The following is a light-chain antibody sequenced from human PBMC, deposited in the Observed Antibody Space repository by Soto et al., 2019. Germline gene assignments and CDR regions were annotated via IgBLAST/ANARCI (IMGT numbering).Light chain of an antibody. CDR3: TSYASGSSHVV. CDR2: DVN. CDR1: SSDIGGYYY. V-gene: IGLV2-14*01. J-gene: IGLJ2*01. Sequence: QSALTQPASVSGSPGQSITLSCTGTSSDIGGYYYVSWYQRHPGKAPKLIIYDVNNRPSGVSNRFSGSKSCNTASLTISGLQAEDEADYYCTSYASGSSHVVFGGGTKLTVL.